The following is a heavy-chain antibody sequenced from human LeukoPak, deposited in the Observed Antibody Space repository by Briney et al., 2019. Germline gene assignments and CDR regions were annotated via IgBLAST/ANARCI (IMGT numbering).Heavy chain of an antibody. J-gene: IGHJ4*02. CDR3: ARDIWFGEFGYFDY. D-gene: IGHD3-10*01. Sequence: ASVKVSCKASGYTFTSYYLHWVRQAPGQGLEWMGIINPSRGSTSYAQKFQGRVTMTRDTSTSTVYMEVSSLRSEDTAVYYCARDIWFGEFGYFDYWGQGTLVTVSS. CDR1: GYTFTSYY. V-gene: IGHV1-46*01. CDR2: INPSRGST.